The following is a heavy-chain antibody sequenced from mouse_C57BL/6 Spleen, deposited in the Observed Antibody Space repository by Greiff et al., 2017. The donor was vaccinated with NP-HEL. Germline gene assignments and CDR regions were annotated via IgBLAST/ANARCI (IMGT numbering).Heavy chain of an antibody. V-gene: IGHV1-26*01. Sequence: EVQLQQSGPELVKPGASVKISCKASGYTFTDYYMNWVKQSHGKSLEWIGDINPNNGGTSYNEKFKGKATLTVDKSSSTAYMQLRSLTSEDSAVYYCARRGNTVGATEDYWGQGTTLTVSS. CDR2: INPNNGGT. D-gene: IGHD1-1*01. J-gene: IGHJ2*01. CDR3: ARRGNTVGATEDY. CDR1: GYTFTDYY.